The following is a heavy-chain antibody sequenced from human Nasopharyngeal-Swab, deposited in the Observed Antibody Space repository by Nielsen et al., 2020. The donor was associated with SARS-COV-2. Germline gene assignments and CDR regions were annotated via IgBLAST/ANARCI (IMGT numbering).Heavy chain of an antibody. V-gene: IGHV1-18*01. J-gene: IGHJ6*03. Sequence: AAEKVTCKAAGYASISYGISWVRQAPGQGREWMGWISAYNGNTNYAQKLQGRVTMTTDTSTSTAYMELRSLRSDDTAVYYCARRELELRGYYYYYMDVWGKGTTVTVSS. CDR2: ISAYNGNT. D-gene: IGHD1-7*01. CDR1: GYASISYG. CDR3: ARRELELRGYYYYYMDV.